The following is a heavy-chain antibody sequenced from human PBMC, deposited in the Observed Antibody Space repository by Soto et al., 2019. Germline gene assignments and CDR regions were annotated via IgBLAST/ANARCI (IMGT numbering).Heavy chain of an antibody. Sequence: QVQLVQSGAEVKKPGSSVKVSCKASGGTFSSYAISWVRQAPGQGLEWMGGIIPIFGTANYAQKFQGRVTSTADESTSTAYMELSSLRSEDTAVYYCARSGSYCGGDCYPYYYYYYGMDVWGQGTTVTVSS. D-gene: IGHD2-21*02. J-gene: IGHJ6*02. V-gene: IGHV1-69*12. CDR3: ARSGSYCGGDCYPYYYYYYGMDV. CDR1: GGTFSSYA. CDR2: IIPIFGTA.